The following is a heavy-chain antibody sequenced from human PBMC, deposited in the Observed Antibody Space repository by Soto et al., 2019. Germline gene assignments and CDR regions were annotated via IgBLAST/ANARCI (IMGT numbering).Heavy chain of an antibody. CDR2: IYYSGST. J-gene: IGHJ5*02. V-gene: IGHV4-39*01. D-gene: IGHD5-12*01. CDR3: ARHVVATIFRWFDP. Sequence: SETLSLTCTVSGGSISSSSYYWGWIRQPPGKGLEWIGSIYYSGSTYYNPSLKSRVTISVDTSKNQFSLKLSSVTAADTAVYYCARHVVATIFRWFDPWGQGTLVTVSS. CDR1: GGSISSSSYY.